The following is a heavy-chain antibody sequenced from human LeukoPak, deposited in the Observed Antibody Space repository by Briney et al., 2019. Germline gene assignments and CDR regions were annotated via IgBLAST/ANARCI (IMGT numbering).Heavy chain of an antibody. CDR3: ARQNAYNFFFSF. V-gene: IGHV4-39*01. CDR2: IYYSGST. Sequence: SETQSLTCTVSGDSISSTSHYWGWIRQPPGKGLEWIGSIYYSGSTYSNPSLKSRVTISEDTSRNQFSLKLSSVTAADTAVYYCARQNAYNFFFSFWGQGTLVTASS. D-gene: IGHD5-24*01. J-gene: IGHJ4*02. CDR1: GDSISSTSHY.